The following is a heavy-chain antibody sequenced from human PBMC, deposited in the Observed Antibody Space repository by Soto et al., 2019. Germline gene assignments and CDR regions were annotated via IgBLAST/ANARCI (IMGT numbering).Heavy chain of an antibody. J-gene: IGHJ6*02. CDR2: MNPNSGNT. CDR1: GYTFTSYD. Sequence: ASVKVSCKASGYTFTSYDINWVRQATGQGLEWMGWMNPNSGNTVYAQKFQGRVTMTRNTSISTAYMELSSLRSEDTAVYYCARDQTNYGMDVWGQGTTVTVSS. V-gene: IGHV1-8*01. CDR3: ARDQTNYGMDV.